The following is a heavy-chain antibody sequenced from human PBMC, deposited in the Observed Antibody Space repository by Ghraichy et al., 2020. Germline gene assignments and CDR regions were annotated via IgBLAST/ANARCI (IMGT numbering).Heavy chain of an antibody. CDR1: GGSISSYY. V-gene: IGHV4-59*01. J-gene: IGHJ5*02. Sequence: SETLSLTCTVSGGSISSYYWSWIRQPPGKGLEWIGYIYYSGSTNYNPSLKSRVTISVDTSKNQFSLKLSSVTAADTAVYYCARGGPYSSSWYDSWGQGTLVTVSS. CDR2: IYYSGST. D-gene: IGHD6-13*01. CDR3: ARGGPYSSSWYDS.